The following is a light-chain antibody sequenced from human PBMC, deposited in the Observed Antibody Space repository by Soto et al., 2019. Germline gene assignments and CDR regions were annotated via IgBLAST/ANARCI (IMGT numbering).Light chain of an antibody. CDR1: SSDVGNYNL. Sequence: QSVLTHPASVSGSPGQSITISCTVTSSDVGNYNLVSWYQQHPGKAPKLMIYEGSKRPSGVSNRFSGSKSGNTASLTISILQAEDEADYYCCSYAGSSTYVFGTGTKVTVL. CDR3: CSYAGSSTYV. V-gene: IGLV2-23*01. CDR2: EGS. J-gene: IGLJ1*01.